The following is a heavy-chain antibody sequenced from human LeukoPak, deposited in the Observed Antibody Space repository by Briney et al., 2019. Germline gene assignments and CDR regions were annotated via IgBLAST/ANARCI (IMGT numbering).Heavy chain of an antibody. CDR3: ARSGWGSSWSDAFDI. CDR2: ITAYNGNT. Sequence: ASVKLSCKASGYTFTSYCISWVRQPPGQGLEGMGCITAYNGNTNYAQTRKGRVSMTTGTSTTTNYMGLRSLRSADTALYYCARSGWGSSWSDAFDIWGQGTMVTVSS. CDR1: GYTFTSYC. J-gene: IGHJ3*02. V-gene: IGHV1-18*01. D-gene: IGHD6-13*01.